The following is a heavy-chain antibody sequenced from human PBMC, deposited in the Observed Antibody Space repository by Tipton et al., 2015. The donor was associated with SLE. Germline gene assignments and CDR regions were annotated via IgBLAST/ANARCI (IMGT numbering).Heavy chain of an antibody. CDR2: ISSSGSTI. Sequence: SLRLSCAASGFTFSSYEMNWVRQAPGKGLEWVSYISSSGSTIYYADSVKGRFTISRDNAKNSLYLQMNSLRAEDTAVYYCAKDHGTYYYDSSRGYFQHWGQGTLVTVSS. CDR1: GFTFSSYE. D-gene: IGHD3-22*01. V-gene: IGHV3-48*03. CDR3: AKDHGTYYYDSSRGYFQH. J-gene: IGHJ1*01.